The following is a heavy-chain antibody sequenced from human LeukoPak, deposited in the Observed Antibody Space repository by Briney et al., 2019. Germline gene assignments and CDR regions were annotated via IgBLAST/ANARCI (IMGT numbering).Heavy chain of an antibody. J-gene: IGHJ5*02. CDR2: ISAYNGNT. V-gene: IGHV1-18*01. CDR3: AREGGYCSSTSCSAFDP. D-gene: IGHD2-2*01. Sequence: ASVKVSCKASGYTFTSYGISWVRQAPGQGLEWMGWISAYNGNTNYAQKLQGRVTMTTDTSTSTAYMELRGLRSDDTAVYYCAREGGYCSSTSCSAFDPWGQGTLATVSS. CDR1: GYTFTSYG.